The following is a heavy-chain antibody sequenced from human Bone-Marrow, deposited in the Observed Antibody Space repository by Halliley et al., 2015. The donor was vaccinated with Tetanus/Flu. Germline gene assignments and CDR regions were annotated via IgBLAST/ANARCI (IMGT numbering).Heavy chain of an antibody. CDR2: INYDGSER. V-gene: IGHV3-7*04. J-gene: IGHJ4*02. CDR3: AREGAGLDF. Sequence: KGLDGVANINYDGSERNYVDSVRGRFTISRDNTQNSLYLQMNSLRGEDTAVYYCAREGAGLDFWGQGTLVTVSS.